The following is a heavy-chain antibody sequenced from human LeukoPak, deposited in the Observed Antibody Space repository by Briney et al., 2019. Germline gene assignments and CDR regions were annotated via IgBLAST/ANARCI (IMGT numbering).Heavy chain of an antibody. J-gene: IGHJ4*02. Sequence: SQTLSLTCAISRDSVSRNTATWNWIRQSPSRCLEWLGRTYYWSKWSNDYAVSVKSRININPDTSKNLFSLQLNSVTPEDTAVYFCASSESGGYLFAYWGQGTLVTVSS. D-gene: IGHD3-22*01. V-gene: IGHV6-1*01. CDR2: TYYWSKWSN. CDR1: RDSVSRNTAT. CDR3: ASSESGGYLFAY.